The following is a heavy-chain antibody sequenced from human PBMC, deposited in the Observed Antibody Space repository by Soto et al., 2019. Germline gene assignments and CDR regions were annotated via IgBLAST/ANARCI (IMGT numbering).Heavy chain of an antibody. CDR3: ARVHDSSGYPPYYYYGMDV. Sequence: PSETLSLTCTVSGGSISSYYWSWIRQPPGKGLEWIGYIYYSGSTNYNPSLKSRVTISVDTSKNQFSLKLSSVTAADTAVYYCARVHDSSGYPPYYYYGMDVWGQGTTVTVSS. CDR2: IYYSGST. CDR1: GGSISSYY. V-gene: IGHV4-59*01. D-gene: IGHD3-22*01. J-gene: IGHJ6*02.